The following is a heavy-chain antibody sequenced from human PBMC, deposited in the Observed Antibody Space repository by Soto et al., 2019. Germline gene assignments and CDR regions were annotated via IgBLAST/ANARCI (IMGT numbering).Heavy chain of an antibody. J-gene: IGHJ4*02. V-gene: IGHV1-46*01. D-gene: IGHD3-9*01. CDR1: GYTFTSYY. CDR3: ARDGVVLRYFDWYERGYFDY. CDR2: INPSGGST. Sequence: QVQLVQSGAEVKKPGASVKVSCKASGYTFTSYYMHWVRQAPGQGLEWMGIINPSGGSTSYAQKFQGRVTMTRDTSTSTVYMELSSLRSEDTAVYYCARDGVVLRYFDWYERGYFDYWGQGTLVTVSS.